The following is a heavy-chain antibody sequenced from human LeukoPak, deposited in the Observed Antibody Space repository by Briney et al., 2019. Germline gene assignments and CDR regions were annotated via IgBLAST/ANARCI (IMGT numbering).Heavy chain of an antibody. CDR2: TSSSDDGK. D-gene: IGHD4-23*01. Sequence: GGSLRLSCTVSGFSLSSYAMSWVRRAPGKGLEWVSATSSSDDGKYYADSVRGRFTISRDNSRNTMYLQMTSLRAEDTAVYYCARTGITVAPPFDYWGQGTLVTVSS. CDR3: ARTGITVAPPFDY. CDR1: GFSLSSYA. J-gene: IGHJ4*02. V-gene: IGHV3-23*01.